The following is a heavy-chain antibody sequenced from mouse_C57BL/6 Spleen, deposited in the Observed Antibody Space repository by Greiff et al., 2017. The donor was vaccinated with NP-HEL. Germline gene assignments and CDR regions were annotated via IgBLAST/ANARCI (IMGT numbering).Heavy chain of an antibody. J-gene: IGHJ1*03. CDR1: GFSLTSYG. CDR2: IWSGGST. CDR3: ASCRGRNWDVGGYFDV. Sequence: QVQLKESGPGLVQPSQSLSITCTVSGFSLTSYGVHWVRQSPGKGLEWLGVIWSGGSTDYNAAFISRLSISKDNSKSQVFFKMNSLQADDTAIYYCASCRGRNWDVGGYFDVWGTGTTVTVSS. D-gene: IGHD4-1*01. V-gene: IGHV2-2*01.